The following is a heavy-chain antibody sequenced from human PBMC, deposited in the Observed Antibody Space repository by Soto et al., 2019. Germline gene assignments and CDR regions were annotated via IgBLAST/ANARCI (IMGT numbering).Heavy chain of an antibody. CDR2: INPNSGGT. CDR3: ARGGGIVVVVASHDAFDI. CDR1: GYTFTGYY. J-gene: IGHJ3*02. Sequence: QVQLVQSGAEVKKPGASVKVSCKASGYTFTGYYMHWVRQAPGQGLEWMGWINPNSGGTNYAQKFQGWVTMNRDTSISTAYMELSRLRSDDTAVYYCARGGGIVVVVASHDAFDIWGQGTMVTVSS. D-gene: IGHD2-15*01. V-gene: IGHV1-2*04.